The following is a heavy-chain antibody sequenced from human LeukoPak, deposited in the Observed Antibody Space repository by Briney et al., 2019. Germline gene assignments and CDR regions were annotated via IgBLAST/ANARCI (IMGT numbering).Heavy chain of an antibody. D-gene: IGHD6-13*01. CDR1: GFTVSSNY. CDR2: IYSGGST. Sequence: GGSLRLSCAASGFTVSSNYKSWVRQAPGKGLEWVSVIYSGGSTYYADSVKGRFTISRDNSKNTLYLQMNSLRAEDTAVYYCAREGRLIAAAGTGWYFDLWGRGTLVTVSS. CDR3: AREGRLIAAAGTGWYFDL. J-gene: IGHJ2*01. V-gene: IGHV3-53*01.